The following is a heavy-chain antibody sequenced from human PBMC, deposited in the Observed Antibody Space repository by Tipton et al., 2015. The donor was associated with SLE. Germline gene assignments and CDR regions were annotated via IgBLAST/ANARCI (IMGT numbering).Heavy chain of an antibody. CDR1: GGSISSYY. Sequence: TLSLTCTVSGGSISSYYWSWIRQPPEKGLEWIGYIYFDGTTKYNPPLESRLTMSVDSSKNQVSLQLNAVTAADTAVYYCAAYPLSRCPLLDGLYIWGQGTMVTVSS. J-gene: IGHJ3*02. CDR3: AAYPLSRCPLLDGLYI. D-gene: IGHD2/OR15-2a*01. V-gene: IGHV4-59*01. CDR2: IYFDGTT.